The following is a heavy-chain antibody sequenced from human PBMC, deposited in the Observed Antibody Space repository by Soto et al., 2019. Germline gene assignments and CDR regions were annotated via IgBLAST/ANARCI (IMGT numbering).Heavy chain of an antibody. J-gene: IGHJ4*02. D-gene: IGHD3-9*01. Sequence: GGSLRLSCAASGFTFDDYAMHWVRQAPGKGLEWVSGISWNSGSIGYADSVKGRFTISRDNAKNSLYLQMNSLRAEDTALYYCAKDMATRYFDWLPLDYWGQGTLVTVSS. CDR3: AKDMATRYFDWLPLDY. CDR1: GFTFDDYA. CDR2: ISWNSGSI. V-gene: IGHV3-9*01.